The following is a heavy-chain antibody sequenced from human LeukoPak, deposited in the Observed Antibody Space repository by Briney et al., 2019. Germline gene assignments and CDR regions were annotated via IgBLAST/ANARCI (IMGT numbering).Heavy chain of an antibody. Sequence: GGSLRLSCAASGFTFSSYSMSWVRQAPGKGLEWVSVIYSGGSTYYADSVKGRFTISRDNSKNTLYLQMNSLRAEDTAVYYCARDSPNDYGDYAWDYWGQGTLVTVSS. V-gene: IGHV3-66*01. CDR1: GFTFSSYS. CDR2: IYSGGST. J-gene: IGHJ4*02. CDR3: ARDSPNDYGDYAWDY. D-gene: IGHD4-17*01.